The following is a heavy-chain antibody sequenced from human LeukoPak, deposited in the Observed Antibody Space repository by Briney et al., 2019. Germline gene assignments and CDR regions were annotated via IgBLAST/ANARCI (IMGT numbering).Heavy chain of an antibody. D-gene: IGHD6-19*01. CDR2: INPSGGST. CDR3: ARGDSGYSSGWELDY. J-gene: IGHJ4*02. V-gene: IGHV1-46*01. Sequence: ASVKVSCKASGYTFTSYYMHWVRQAPGQGLEWTGIINPSGGSTSYAQKFQGRVTMTRDTSTSTVYMELSSLRSEDTAVYYCARGDSGYSSGWELDYWGQGTLVTVSS. CDR1: GYTFTSYY.